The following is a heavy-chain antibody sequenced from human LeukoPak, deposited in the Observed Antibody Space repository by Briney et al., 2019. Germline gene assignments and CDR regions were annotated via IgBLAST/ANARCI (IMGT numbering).Heavy chain of an antibody. CDR2: ISSDGSTT. V-gene: IGHV3-74*01. CDR1: GFTFSNYW. J-gene: IGHJ4*02. CDR3: ARGASGGHYVSGDN. Sequence: AGGSLRLSCAASGFTFSNYWMRWVRQAPGKGLEWVSGISSDGSTTCYADSVKGRFTISRDNAKNTVSLQMNSLRAEDTGAYYGARGASGGHYVSGDNWGQGALVTVSS. D-gene: IGHD2-21*01.